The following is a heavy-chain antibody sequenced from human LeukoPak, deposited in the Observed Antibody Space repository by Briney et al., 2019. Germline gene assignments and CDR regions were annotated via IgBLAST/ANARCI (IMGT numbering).Heavy chain of an antibody. CDR2: ISGSGGST. CDR3: GKDVSNLVAATAIDS. D-gene: IGHD6-19*01. J-gene: IGHJ4*02. Sequence: PGGSQRLSCAASGFIFSSQAMSWVRQAPGKGLEWVSSISGSGGSTYYADSVKGRFTISRDNSKKTLDLEMNNLRAEDTAMYYCGKDVSNLVAATAIDSWGQGTLVTVSS. V-gene: IGHV3-23*01. CDR1: GFIFSSQA.